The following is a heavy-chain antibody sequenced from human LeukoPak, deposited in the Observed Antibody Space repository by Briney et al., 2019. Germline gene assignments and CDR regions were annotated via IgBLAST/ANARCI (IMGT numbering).Heavy chain of an antibody. CDR3: ARAVEMASFWSFDH. CDR2: IYYSGST. CDR1: GGSISSYY. Sequence: SETLSLTCTVSGGSISSYYWSWIRQPPGKGLEWIGYIYYSGSTNYNPSLKSRVTISVDTSKNQFSLKLSSVTAADTAVYYRARAVEMASFWSFDHWGPGTLVTVSS. D-gene: IGHD5-24*01. V-gene: IGHV4-59*01. J-gene: IGHJ4*02.